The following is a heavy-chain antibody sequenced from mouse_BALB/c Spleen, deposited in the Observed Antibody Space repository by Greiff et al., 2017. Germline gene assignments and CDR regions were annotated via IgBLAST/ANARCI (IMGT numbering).Heavy chain of an antibody. V-gene: IGHV3-2*02. CDR3: ARKEGRTAWFAY. Sequence: DVQLQESGPGLVKPSQSLSLTCTVTGYSITSDYAWNWIRQFPGNKLEWMGYISYSGSTSYNPSLKSRISITRDTSKNQFFLQLNSVTTEDTATYYCARKEGRTAWFAYWGQGTLVTVSA. J-gene: IGHJ3*01. CDR2: ISYSGST. CDR1: GYSITSDYA. D-gene: IGHD1-1*01.